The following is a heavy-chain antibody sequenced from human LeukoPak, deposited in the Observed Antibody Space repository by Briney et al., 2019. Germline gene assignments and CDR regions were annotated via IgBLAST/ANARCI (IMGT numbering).Heavy chain of an antibody. CDR1: GFTFSSYG. Sequence: PGRSLRLSCAASGFTFSSYGMHWVRQAPGQGLEWMGIINPSGGSTSYAQKFQGRVTMTRDTSTSTVYMELSSLRSEDTAVYYCARGSIAVAGEAGHWGQGTLVTVSS. D-gene: IGHD6-19*01. CDR2: INPSGGST. V-gene: IGHV1-46*01. J-gene: IGHJ4*02. CDR3: ARGSIAVAGEAGH.